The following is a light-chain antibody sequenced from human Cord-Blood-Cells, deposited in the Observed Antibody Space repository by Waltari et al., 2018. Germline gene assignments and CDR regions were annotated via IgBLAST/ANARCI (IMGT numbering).Light chain of an antibody. CDR1: QSVSSY. CDR2: DAS. V-gene: IGKV3-11*01. Sequence: EIVLTPSPATLSFSPGERATLPCRASQSVSSYLAWYQQKPGQAPRLLIYDASNRATGIPARFSGSGSGTDFTLTISSLEPEDFAVYYCQQRSNWPPFTFGPGTKVDIK. J-gene: IGKJ3*01. CDR3: QQRSNWPPFT.